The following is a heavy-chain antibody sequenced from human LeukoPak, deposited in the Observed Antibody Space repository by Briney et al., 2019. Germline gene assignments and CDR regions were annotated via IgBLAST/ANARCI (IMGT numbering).Heavy chain of an antibody. CDR2: IYPADSDT. CDR3: ARQVIVPGTSQLRTFDS. V-gene: IGHV5-51*01. CDR1: GYSFNTYW. D-gene: IGHD2-21*01. Sequence: GESLKISCKGSGYSFNTYWIGWVRQMPGKGLEWMGIIYPADSDTRYSLSFQGQVTISADKSIRTVFLQWNSLKASDTALYFCARQVIVPGTSQLRTFDSWGQGTLVTVAS. J-gene: IGHJ4*02.